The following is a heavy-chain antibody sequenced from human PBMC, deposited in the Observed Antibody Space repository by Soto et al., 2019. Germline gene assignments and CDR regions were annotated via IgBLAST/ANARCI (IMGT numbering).Heavy chain of an antibody. CDR2: IYHSGST. Sequence: SETLSLTCAVSGYSISSGYYWGWIRQPPGKGLEWIGSIYHSGSTYYNPSLKGRVTISVDTSKNQFSLKLSSVTAADTAVYYCARDHDYSNYYYGMDVWGQGTTVTVSS. CDR3: ARDHDYSNYYYGMDV. J-gene: IGHJ6*02. D-gene: IGHD4-4*01. V-gene: IGHV4-38-2*02. CDR1: GYSISSGYY.